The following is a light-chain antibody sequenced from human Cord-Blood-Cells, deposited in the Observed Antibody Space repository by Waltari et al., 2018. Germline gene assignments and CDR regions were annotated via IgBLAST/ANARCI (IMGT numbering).Light chain of an antibody. CDR2: GKN. V-gene: IGLV3-19*01. Sequence: SSELTQDPAVSVALGHTVRITCQGDSLRSYYASWYQQKPGQAPVLVIYGKNNRPSGIPDRFSGSSSGNTASLTITGAQAEDEADYYCNSRDSSGTHVVFGGGTKLTVL. J-gene: IGLJ2*01. CDR3: NSRDSSGTHVV. CDR1: SLRSYY.